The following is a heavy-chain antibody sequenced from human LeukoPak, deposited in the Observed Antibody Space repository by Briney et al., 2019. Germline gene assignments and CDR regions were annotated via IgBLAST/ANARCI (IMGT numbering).Heavy chain of an antibody. CDR2: INSDGSRT. J-gene: IGHJ4*02. Sequence: PGRSPRLSRAASRFTLRTYWMHWVPQGPGKGLGWVSGINSDGSRTTYADSVKGRFTIPRDNAKNTLYLQMNTLRVEDTAVYYCAGGSWSVADTNIDYWGEGTLVTVSS. CDR1: RFTLRTYW. V-gene: IGHV3-74*01. D-gene: IGHD2-15*01. CDR3: AGGSWSVADTNIDY.